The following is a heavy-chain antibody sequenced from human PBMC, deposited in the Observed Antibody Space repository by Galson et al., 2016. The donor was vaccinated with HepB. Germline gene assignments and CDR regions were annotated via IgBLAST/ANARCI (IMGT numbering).Heavy chain of an antibody. CDR2: VYPGDSDT. D-gene: IGHD6-19*01. Sequence: QSGAEVKKPGESLRISCKASGYSFINNWIGWVRQLPGKGLEWMGTVYPGDSDTRYSPSFQGQVTISADKSISTAYLQWSSLKAPDSGMYFCARSIAVAGPSDFWGQGTLVIVSS. V-gene: IGHV5-51*01. CDR3: ARSIAVAGPSDF. CDR1: GYSFINNW. J-gene: IGHJ4*02.